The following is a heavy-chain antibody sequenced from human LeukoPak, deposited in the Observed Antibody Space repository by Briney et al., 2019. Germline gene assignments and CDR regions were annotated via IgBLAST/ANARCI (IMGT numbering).Heavy chain of an antibody. Sequence: PGGSLRLSRAPSRFTSDDFGIQWVRQAPGPGLEWVCFISADGTSTSYADSVRRRFTISRDNSRSSLYLQMNSLRTEDTAFYYCAKETDKWGQGTLVTVSS. CDR1: RFTSDDFG. J-gene: IGHJ4*02. CDR2: ISADGTST. CDR3: AKETDK. V-gene: IGHV3-43*02.